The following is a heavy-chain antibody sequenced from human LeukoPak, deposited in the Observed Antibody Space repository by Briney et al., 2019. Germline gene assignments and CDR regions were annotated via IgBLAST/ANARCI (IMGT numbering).Heavy chain of an antibody. D-gene: IGHD1-7*01. V-gene: IGHV4-34*01. CDR3: AREPGDGTGTTHQPYYYYGMDV. CDR2: INDSGRN. J-gene: IGHJ6*02. CDR1: GHSFSGYY. Sequence: SETLSLTCAVYGHSFSGYYWSWLRQPPGKGLEWLGEINDSGRNNYNPSLKSRVTISVVTSKHQFSLKLSSVTAADTAVYYCAREPGDGTGTTHQPYYYYGMDVWGQGTTVTVSS.